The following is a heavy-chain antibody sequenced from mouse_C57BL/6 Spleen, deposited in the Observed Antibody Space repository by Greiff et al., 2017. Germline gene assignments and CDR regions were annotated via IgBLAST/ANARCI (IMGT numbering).Heavy chain of an antibody. Sequence: QVQLQQPGAELVMPGASVKLSCKASGYTFTSYWMHWVKQRPGQGLEWIGEIDPSDSYTTYNQKFKGKSTLTVGKSSSTAYMQLSSLTAKDSAVYYCASKAAHYFDFWGPGTTLTVSS. CDR2: IDPSDSYT. CDR3: ASKAAHYFDF. CDR1: GYTFTSYW. J-gene: IGHJ2*01. D-gene: IGHD6-1*01. V-gene: IGHV1-69*01.